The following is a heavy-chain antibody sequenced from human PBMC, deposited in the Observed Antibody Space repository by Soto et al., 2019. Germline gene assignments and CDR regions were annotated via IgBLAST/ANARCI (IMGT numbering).Heavy chain of an antibody. Sequence: QVQVVESGGGVVQPGKSLRLSCAASAFTLSKFVMHWVRQAPGRGLEGVAVTSNDGSNTFYADSVKGRFTISRDKSKNTVYLQMNSLRTEDTAVYYCARGNLDVWGQGTTVTVSS. CDR1: AFTLSKFV. V-gene: IGHV3-30-3*01. CDR2: TSNDGSNT. D-gene: IGHD1-7*01. J-gene: IGHJ6*02. CDR3: ARGNLDV.